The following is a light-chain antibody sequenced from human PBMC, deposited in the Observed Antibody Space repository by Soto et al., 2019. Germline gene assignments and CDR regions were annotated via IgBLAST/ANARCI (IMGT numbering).Light chain of an antibody. V-gene: IGKV1-9*01. CDR2: AAS. Sequence: IQLTQSPSSLSASVGDRVTITCRASLGISSYLAWYQQKPGKAPKLLIYAASTLQSGVPSRFSGSGSGTDFTLTISSLQPEDFATYCCQQLNSYPRTFGQGTKVEIK. J-gene: IGKJ1*01. CDR3: QQLNSYPRT. CDR1: LGISSY.